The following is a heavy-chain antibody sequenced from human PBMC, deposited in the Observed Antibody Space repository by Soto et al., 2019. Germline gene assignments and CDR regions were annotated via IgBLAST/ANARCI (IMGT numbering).Heavy chain of an antibody. CDR2: ISSSSGYI. J-gene: IGHJ6*02. Sequence: GGSLRLSCAASGFTFSTYSMNWVRQTPGKGLEWVSSISSSSGYIYYADSVKGRFTISRHDAKNSLSLQMNSLRAEDTAVYYCARVRSYSYGQGYGMDVWGQGTTVTVSS. D-gene: IGHD5-18*01. CDR3: ARVRSYSYGQGYGMDV. CDR1: GFTFSTYS. V-gene: IGHV3-21*01.